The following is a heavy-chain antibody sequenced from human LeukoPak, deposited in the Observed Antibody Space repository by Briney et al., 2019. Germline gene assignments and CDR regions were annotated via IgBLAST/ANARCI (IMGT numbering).Heavy chain of an antibody. CDR2: IIPIFGTA. CDR1: GGTFSSYA. CDR3: ARGGSGSYYPSTNYYYGMDV. J-gene: IGHJ6*02. D-gene: IGHD1-26*01. V-gene: IGHV1-69*13. Sequence: GASVTVSCTASGGTFSSYAISWVRQAPGQGLEWMGGIIPIFGTANYAQKFQGRVTITADESTSTAYMELSSLRSEDTAVYYCARGGSGSYYPSTNYYYGMDVWGQGTTVTVSS.